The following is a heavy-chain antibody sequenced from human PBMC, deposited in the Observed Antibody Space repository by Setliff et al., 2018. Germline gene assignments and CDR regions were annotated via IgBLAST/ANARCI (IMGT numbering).Heavy chain of an antibody. J-gene: IGHJ5*02. CDR1: GDSFSGYF. V-gene: IGHV4-34*01. CDR3: AGGAFGSRWYVRPWFDP. CDR2: IDQSGST. D-gene: IGHD6-13*01. Sequence: SETLSLTCAVYGDSFSGYFWTWIRQPPGKGVEWIGDIDQSGSTNYNPSLKSRLTISVDTSKNQFSLSLSSVTAADTAVYYCAGGAFGSRWYVRPWFDPWGPGTLVTVSS.